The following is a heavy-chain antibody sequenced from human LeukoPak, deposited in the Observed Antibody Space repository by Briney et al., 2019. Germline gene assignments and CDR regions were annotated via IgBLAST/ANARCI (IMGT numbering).Heavy chain of an antibody. Sequence: GGSLRLSCAASGFTFSTYWMSWVRQAPGKGLEWVANIKEDGSEKYYVDSVKGRFTISRDNAKNSLYLQMNSLRAEDTAVYYCTREGYTSTWYGAFDYWGQGTLVTVSS. V-gene: IGHV3-7*04. CDR2: IKEDGSEK. CDR1: GFTFSTYW. D-gene: IGHD6-13*01. J-gene: IGHJ4*02. CDR3: TREGYTSTWYGAFDY.